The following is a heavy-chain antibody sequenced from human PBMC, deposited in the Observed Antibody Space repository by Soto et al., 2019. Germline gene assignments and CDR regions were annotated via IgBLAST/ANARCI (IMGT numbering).Heavy chain of an antibody. D-gene: IGHD3-16*02. V-gene: IGHV3-13*04. J-gene: IGHJ6*02. CDR2: IGTAGDT. CDR3: AGGITFGGAIVFPGVFYGMDI. CDR1: GFTFSSYA. Sequence: GGSLRLSCAASGFTFSSYAMHWVRQTTGKGLEWVPVIGTAGDTSYPGSVKGRFTISRENAKNTLYLQMNSLRAEDTAVYHCAGGITFGGAIVFPGVFYGMDIWGQGTTVTVSS.